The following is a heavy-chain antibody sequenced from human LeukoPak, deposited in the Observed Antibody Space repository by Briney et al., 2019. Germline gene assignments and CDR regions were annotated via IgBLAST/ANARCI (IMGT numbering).Heavy chain of an antibody. Sequence: GPGGSLRLSCAASGFTFDDYGMSWVRQAPGKGLEWVSGINWNGGSTGYADSVKGRFTISRDNAKNSLYLQMNSLRAEDTAVYYCAKEGYYYDSSGPDYWGQGTLVTVSS. CDR3: AKEGYYYDSSGPDY. D-gene: IGHD3-22*01. CDR2: INWNGGST. V-gene: IGHV3-20*04. CDR1: GFTFDDYG. J-gene: IGHJ4*02.